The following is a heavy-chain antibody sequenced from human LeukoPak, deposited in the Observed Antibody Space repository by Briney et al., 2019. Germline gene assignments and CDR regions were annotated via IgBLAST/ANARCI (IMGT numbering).Heavy chain of an antibody. J-gene: IGHJ6*03. CDR2: IGVNT. CDR3: ARRQGDFWICDYYSYYMDV. Sequence: GGSLRLSCAASGFTFSNYAMSWVRQAPGKGLEWVSAIGVNTYYTDSVKGRFTITRDNAKNSLYLLMNSLRAEDTALYYCARRQGDFWICDYYSYYMDVWGKGTTVTVSS. D-gene: IGHD3-3*01. V-gene: IGHV3-21*01. CDR1: GFTFSNYA.